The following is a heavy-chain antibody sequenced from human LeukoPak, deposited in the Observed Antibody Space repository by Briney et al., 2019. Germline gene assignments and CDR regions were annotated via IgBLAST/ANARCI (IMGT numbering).Heavy chain of an antibody. D-gene: IGHD6-13*01. CDR3: ARETQGSSWYYFDY. Sequence: GGSLRLSCAASGFTFSSYWMSWVRQAPGKGLEWVANIRQDGSEKYYVDSVKGRFTISRDNAKNSLYLQMNSLRAEDTAVYYCARETQGSSWYYFDYWGQGTLVTVSS. CDR1: GFTFSSYW. CDR2: IRQDGSEK. V-gene: IGHV3-7*03. J-gene: IGHJ4*02.